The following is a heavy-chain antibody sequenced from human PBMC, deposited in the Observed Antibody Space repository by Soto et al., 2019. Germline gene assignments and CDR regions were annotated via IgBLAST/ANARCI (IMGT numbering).Heavy chain of an antibody. Sequence: TRSLTGAVYGGSFSGYYWSWIRQPPGKGLEWIGEINHSGSTNYNPSLKSRVTISVDTSKNQFSLKLSSVTAADTAVYYCARGRRGLPYYDFWSGYYSSKAFDIWGQGT. D-gene: IGHD3-3*01. CDR3: ARGRRGLPYYDFWSGYYSSKAFDI. V-gene: IGHV4-34*01. CDR1: GGSFSGYY. J-gene: IGHJ3*02. CDR2: INHSGST.